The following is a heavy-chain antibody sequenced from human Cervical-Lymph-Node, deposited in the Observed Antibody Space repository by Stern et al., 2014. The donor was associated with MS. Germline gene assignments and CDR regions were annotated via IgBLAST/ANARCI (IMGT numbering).Heavy chain of an antibody. Sequence: QLVQSGGGLVKPGGSLRLSCAASGFTFSDYYMTWIRQAPGKGLEWVSHISSIGTSMYYADSVKGRFTISRDNAKNLLYLQMNSLRAEDTAVYYCARAASPPLNWGQGTLVTVSS. D-gene: IGHD4/OR15-4a*01. CDR1: GFTFSDYY. J-gene: IGHJ4*02. V-gene: IGHV3-11*01. CDR2: ISSIGTSM. CDR3: ARAASPPLN.